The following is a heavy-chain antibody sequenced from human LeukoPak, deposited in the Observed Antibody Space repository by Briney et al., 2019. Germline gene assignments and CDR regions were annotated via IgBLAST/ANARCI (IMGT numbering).Heavy chain of an antibody. CDR2: ISYVGDDE. CDR3: AKDRSSGPHYYYGMDV. J-gene: IGHJ6*02. V-gene: IGHV3-30*18. D-gene: IGHD6-25*01. Sequence: GGSLRLSCAASGFTFSRYGIHWVRQARGKGLEWVAVISYVGDDEFYAESVKGRFTISRDNSKKTVFLQMNSLRGEDTAVYYCAKDRSSGPHYYYGMDVWGQGTTVTVSS. CDR1: GFTFSRYG.